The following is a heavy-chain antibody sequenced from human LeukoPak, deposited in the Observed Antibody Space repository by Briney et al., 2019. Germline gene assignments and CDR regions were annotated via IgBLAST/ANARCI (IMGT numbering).Heavy chain of an antibody. Sequence: KPSETLSLTCAVYGGSFSGYYWSWIRQPPGKGLEWIGEINHSGSTNYNPSLKSRVTISVDTSKNQFSLKLSSVTAADTAVYYCARDLVVVTEAGFDYWGQGTLVTVSS. J-gene: IGHJ4*02. V-gene: IGHV4-34*01. CDR1: GGSFSGYY. D-gene: IGHD2-21*02. CDR2: INHSGST. CDR3: ARDLVVVTEAGFDY.